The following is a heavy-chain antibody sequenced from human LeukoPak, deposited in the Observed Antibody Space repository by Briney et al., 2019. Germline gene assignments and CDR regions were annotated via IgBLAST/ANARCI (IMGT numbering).Heavy chain of an antibody. CDR1: GHIFTNYA. CDR2: ISAYNGNT. D-gene: IGHD2-15*01. CDR3: ARDSPGRANAFDI. Sequence: GASVKVSCKASGHIFTNYAMQWVRQAPGQRLEWMGWISAYNGNTNYAQKLQGRVTMTTDTSTSTAYMELRSLRSDDTAVYYCARDSPGRANAFDIWGQGTMVTVSS. V-gene: IGHV1-18*01. J-gene: IGHJ3*02.